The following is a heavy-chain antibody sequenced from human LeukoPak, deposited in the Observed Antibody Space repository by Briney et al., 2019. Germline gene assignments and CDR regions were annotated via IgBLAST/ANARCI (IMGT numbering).Heavy chain of an antibody. V-gene: IGHV3-23*01. D-gene: IGHD2-2*01. CDR3: AKGEYQLPYYYYGMDV. J-gene: IGHJ6*02. Sequence: PGGSLRLSCAASGFTFSSYAMSWVRKAPGEGLEWVSAISGSGGSTYYADSVKARFTISRDNPKNTLYLQMNSLRAEDTAVYYCAKGEYQLPYYYYGMDVWGQGTTVTVSS. CDR1: GFTFSSYA. CDR2: ISGSGGST.